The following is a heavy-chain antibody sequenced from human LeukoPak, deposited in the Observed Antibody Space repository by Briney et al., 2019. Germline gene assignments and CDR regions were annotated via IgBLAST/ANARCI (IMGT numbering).Heavy chain of an antibody. V-gene: IGHV1-69*13. CDR3: ARGPGYSNYAGLDP. J-gene: IGHJ5*01. D-gene: IGHD4-11*01. Sequence: SVKVSCKASGGTFSSYAISWVRPAPGQGLEWMEEIIPLFGTPNYAQKFQGRVTITADESTTTAYMELSSLRSEDTAVYYCARGPGYSNYAGLDPWGQGTLVTVSS. CDR2: IIPLFGTP. CDR1: GGTFSSYA.